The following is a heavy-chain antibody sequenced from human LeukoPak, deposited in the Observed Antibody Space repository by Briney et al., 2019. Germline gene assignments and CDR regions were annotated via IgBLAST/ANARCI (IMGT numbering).Heavy chain of an antibody. CDR3: ARGGIQVSGIDEFDY. J-gene: IGHJ4*02. CDR1: GFTFIDYD. D-gene: IGHD6-19*01. Sequence: GGSLRLSCAASGFTFIDYDMHWVRQVIGKGLEWVSAIGIRGDTHYSGSVKGRFTISRENAESSLSLQMNSLRAEDTAVYYCARGGIQVSGIDEFDYWGQGTLVTVSS. V-gene: IGHV3-13*01. CDR2: IGIRGDT.